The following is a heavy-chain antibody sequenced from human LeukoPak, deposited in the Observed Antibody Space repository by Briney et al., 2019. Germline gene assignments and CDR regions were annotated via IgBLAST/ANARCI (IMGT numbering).Heavy chain of an antibody. CDR1: GFTFSSYG. CDR2: IWYDGSNK. CDR3: AKDSQTAYYYMDV. V-gene: IGHV3-33*06. J-gene: IGHJ6*03. Sequence: GRSLRLSCAASGFTFSSYGMHWVRQAPGKGLEWVAVIWYDGSNKYYADSVKGRFTISRDNSKNTLYLQMNSLRAEDTAVYYCAKDSQTAYYYMDVWGKGTTVTVSS. D-gene: IGHD5-18*01.